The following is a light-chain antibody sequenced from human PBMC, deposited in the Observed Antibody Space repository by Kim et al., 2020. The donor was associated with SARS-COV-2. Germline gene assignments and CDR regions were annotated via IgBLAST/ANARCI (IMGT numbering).Light chain of an antibody. CDR1: KLENKY. J-gene: IGLJ1*01. CDR3: QAWDSSTGV. CDR2: QDT. V-gene: IGLV3-1*01. Sequence: VSQGQTASITCSGDKLENKYTCWYQQKPGQSPVLVIYQDTKRPSGIPERFSGSDSGNTATLTISGTQAMDEADYYCQAWDSSTGVFGTGTKVTVL.